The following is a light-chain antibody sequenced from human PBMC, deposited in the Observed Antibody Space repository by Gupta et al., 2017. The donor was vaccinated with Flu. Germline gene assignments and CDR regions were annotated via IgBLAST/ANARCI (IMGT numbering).Light chain of an antibody. Sequence: YELTQPPSVSVSPGQTARITCSGDKLGDKYACWYQQKPGQSPVLVIYQDNKRSSGIPERFSGSNSGNTATLTISGTQAMDEADYYCQAWDSSIVVFGGGTKLTVL. CDR1: KLGDKY. V-gene: IGLV3-1*01. CDR2: QDN. J-gene: IGLJ2*01. CDR3: QAWDSSIVV.